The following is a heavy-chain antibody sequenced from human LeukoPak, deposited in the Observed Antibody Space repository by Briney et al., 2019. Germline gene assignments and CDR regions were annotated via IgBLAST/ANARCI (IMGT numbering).Heavy chain of an antibody. Sequence: GGSLRLSCAASGFTFSTYSMNWVRQAPGEGLEWVAYISRSSSSKHYADSVKGRFTISRDNAKNSLYLQMNSLRDEDTAVYYCVREDPSEYGSIDYWGQGTLVTVSS. CDR3: VREDPSEYGSIDY. J-gene: IGHJ4*02. D-gene: IGHD3-10*01. CDR2: ISRSSSSK. CDR1: GFTFSTYS. V-gene: IGHV3-48*02.